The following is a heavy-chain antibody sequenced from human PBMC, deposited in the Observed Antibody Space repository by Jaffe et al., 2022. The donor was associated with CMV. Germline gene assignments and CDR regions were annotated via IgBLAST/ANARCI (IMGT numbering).Heavy chain of an antibody. D-gene: IGHD3-3*01. V-gene: IGHV4-34*01. Sequence: QVQLQQWGAGLLKPSETLSLTCAVYGGSFSGYYWSWIRQPPGKGLEWIGEINHSGSTNYNPSLKSRVTISVDTSKNQFSLKLSSVTAADTAVYYCARDGQLRRHGYYDFWSGMSLDVWGQGTTVTVSS. CDR3: ARDGQLRRHGYYDFWSGMSLDV. J-gene: IGHJ6*02. CDR1: GGSFSGYY. CDR2: INHSGST.